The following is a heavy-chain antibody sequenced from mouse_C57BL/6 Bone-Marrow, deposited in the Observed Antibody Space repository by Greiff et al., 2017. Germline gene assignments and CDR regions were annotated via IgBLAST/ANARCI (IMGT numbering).Heavy chain of an antibody. CDR1: GYSFTSYY. D-gene: IGHD2-2*01. J-gene: IGHJ4*01. V-gene: IGHV1-66*01. CDR2: IYPGSGNT. CDR3: ARGGYDVPYAMDY. Sequence: QVQLQQSGPELVKPGASVKISCKASGYSFTSYYIHWVKQRPGQGLEWIGWIYPGSGNTKYNEKFKGKATLTADTSSSTAYMQLSSLTSEDSAVYYCARGGYDVPYAMDYWGQGTSVTGSS.